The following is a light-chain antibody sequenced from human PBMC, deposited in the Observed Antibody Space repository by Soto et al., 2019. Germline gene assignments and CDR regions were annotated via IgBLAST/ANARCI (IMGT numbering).Light chain of an antibody. CDR3: QQYNTYST. J-gene: IGKJ5*01. CDR1: QSISSW. CDR2: DAS. Sequence: IQMTQSPSNLSSSFGDRVTIPCRASQSISSWLAWYQQKPGKAPQALIYDASSLKSGVPSRFSGSGSGTLFPLTISSLTPDVFATYYCQQYNTYSTFGQGTRLEIK. V-gene: IGKV1-5*01.